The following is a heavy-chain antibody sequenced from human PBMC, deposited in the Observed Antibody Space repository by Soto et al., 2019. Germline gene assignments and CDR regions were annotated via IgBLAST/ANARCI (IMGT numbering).Heavy chain of an antibody. CDR1: GFTVSSNY. CDR2: LYSGGST. V-gene: IGHV3-53*01. D-gene: IGHD2-15*01. Sequence: EVQLVESGGGLIQPGGSLRLSCAASGFTVSSNYMSWVREAPGDELEWVSVLYSGGSTYYADSVKGRFTISRDNSKNTLYLQMNSLRAEDTAVYYCARGRYCSGGSCPHYYGTDVWGQGTKVTVSS. CDR3: ARGRYCSGGSCPHYYGTDV. J-gene: IGHJ6*02.